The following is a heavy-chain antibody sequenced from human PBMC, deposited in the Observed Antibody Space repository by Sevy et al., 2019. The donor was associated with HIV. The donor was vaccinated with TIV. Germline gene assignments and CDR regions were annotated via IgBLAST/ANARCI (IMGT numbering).Heavy chain of an antibody. CDR3: ARASSTTVTTPFDY. CDR1: GGTFSSYG. J-gene: IGHJ4*02. Sequence: ASVKVSCKASGGTFSSYGISWVRQAPGQGLEWMGGIIPIFGTANYAQKFQGRVTITADESTSTAYMELSSLRSEDTATYYCARASSTTVTTPFDYWGQGTLVTVSS. V-gene: IGHV1-69*13. D-gene: IGHD4-17*01. CDR2: IIPIFGTA.